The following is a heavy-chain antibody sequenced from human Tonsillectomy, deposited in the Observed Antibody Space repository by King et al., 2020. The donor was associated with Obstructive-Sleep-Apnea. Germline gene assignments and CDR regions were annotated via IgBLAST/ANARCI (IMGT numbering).Heavy chain of an antibody. V-gene: IGHV3-30*02. D-gene: IGHD3-22*01. CDR3: AREDTSGYYYDFFY. CDR2: IRSDGSNK. CDR1: GFTFSFYI. Sequence: VQLVESGGGVVQPGGSLRLSCAASGFTFSFYIMHWVRQAPGKGLEWVAFIRSDGSNKYYADSVKCRFSISRDNSKNTLYLQMNSLRTEDTAVYYCAREDTSGYYYDFFYWGQGTLVTVSS. J-gene: IGHJ4*02.